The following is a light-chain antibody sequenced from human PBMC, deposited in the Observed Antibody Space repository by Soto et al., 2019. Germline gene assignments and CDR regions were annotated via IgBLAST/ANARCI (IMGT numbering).Light chain of an antibody. CDR3: QHYDHLPIT. Sequence: DIQIAQYPSSLSASVGDRVTITYNVNQDITNYLNWYQQKPGKAPRLLIYDASRLETGVPSRFSGSGSGTDFTFTISSLQPEDIATYYCQHYDHLPITFGQGTRLEIK. V-gene: IGKV1-33*01. J-gene: IGKJ5*01. CDR2: DAS. CDR1: QDITNY.